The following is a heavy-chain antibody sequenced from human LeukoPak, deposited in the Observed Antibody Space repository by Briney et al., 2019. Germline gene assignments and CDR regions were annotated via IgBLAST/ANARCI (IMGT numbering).Heavy chain of an antibody. Sequence: PGGSLRLSCAASGFTFDDYSMHWVRQGPGKGLEWVSVISWDGGSTSYADSVKGRFTISRDNSKNSLYLQMNSLRTEDTALYYCAEGAGYNNGDASDIWGLGTMVTVSS. CDR2: ISWDGGST. J-gene: IGHJ3*02. D-gene: IGHD5-24*01. V-gene: IGHV3-43*01. CDR1: GFTFDDYS. CDR3: AEGAGYNNGDASDI.